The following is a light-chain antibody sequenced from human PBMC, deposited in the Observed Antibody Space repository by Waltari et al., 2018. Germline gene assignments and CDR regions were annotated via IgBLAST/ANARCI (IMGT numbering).Light chain of an antibody. CDR3: QSYDSSLSAWV. CDR1: SSNTGSRFD. Sequence: QSVLTQPPSVSGAPGQRVTISCTGSSSNTGSRFDVHWYQQVPGTVPKLLIYANNYRPSGVPGRFSGSKSGTSASLAIAGLQAEDEADYYCQSYDSSLSAWVFGGGTKLTVL. J-gene: IGLJ2*01. CDR2: ANN. V-gene: IGLV1-40*01.